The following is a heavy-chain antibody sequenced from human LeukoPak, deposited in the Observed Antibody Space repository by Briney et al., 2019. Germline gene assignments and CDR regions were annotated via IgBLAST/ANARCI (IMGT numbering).Heavy chain of an antibody. CDR2: IISSGGST. CDR1: GFTFSTYA. D-gene: IGHD1-26*01. Sequence: GGSLRLSCVASGFTFSTYAMSWVRQAPGKGLEWVSAIISSGGSTFYADSVKGRFTVSRDNSKNTLYLQMNSLRADDTAVYYCAKDVVGAINYFDYWGQGTLVTVSS. J-gene: IGHJ4*02. CDR3: AKDVVGAINYFDY. V-gene: IGHV3-23*01.